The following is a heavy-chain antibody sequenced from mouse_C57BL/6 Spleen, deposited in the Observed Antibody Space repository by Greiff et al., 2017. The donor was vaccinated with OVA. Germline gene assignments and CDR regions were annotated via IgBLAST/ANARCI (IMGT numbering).Heavy chain of an antibody. CDR2: IDPENGDT. Sequence: VQLQQSGAELVRPGASVKLSCTASGFNIKDDYMHWVKQRPEQGLEWIGWIDPENGDTEYASKFQGKATITADTSSNTAYLQLSSLTSEDTAVYYCTTWENYFDYWGQGTTLTVSS. D-gene: IGHD4-1*01. V-gene: IGHV14-4*01. CDR3: TTWENYFDY. J-gene: IGHJ2*01. CDR1: GFNIKDDY.